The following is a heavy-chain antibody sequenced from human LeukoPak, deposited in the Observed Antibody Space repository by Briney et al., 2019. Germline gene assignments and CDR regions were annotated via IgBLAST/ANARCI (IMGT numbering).Heavy chain of an antibody. Sequence: GGSLRLSCAASGFTFDDYAMHWVRQAPGKGLEWVSGISWNSGSIGYADSVEGRFTISRDNAKNSLYLQMNSLRAEDTALYYCAEGANVAVAGTYWFDPWGQGTLVTVSS. V-gene: IGHV3-9*01. CDR1: GFTFDDYA. J-gene: IGHJ5*02. CDR2: ISWNSGSI. D-gene: IGHD6-19*01. CDR3: AEGANVAVAGTYWFDP.